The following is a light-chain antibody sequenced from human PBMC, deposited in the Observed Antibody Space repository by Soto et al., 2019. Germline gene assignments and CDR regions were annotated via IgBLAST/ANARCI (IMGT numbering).Light chain of an antibody. CDR1: NIGSKS. CDR2: YDS. CDR3: QVWDSSSDPHVV. J-gene: IGLJ2*01. Sequence: SYELTQAPSVSVAPGKTARITCGGNNIGSKSVHWYQQKPGQAPVLVIYYDSDRPSGIPERFSGSNSGNTATLTISRVEAGVEADYYCQVWDSSSDPHVVFGGGTKLTVL. V-gene: IGLV3-21*04.